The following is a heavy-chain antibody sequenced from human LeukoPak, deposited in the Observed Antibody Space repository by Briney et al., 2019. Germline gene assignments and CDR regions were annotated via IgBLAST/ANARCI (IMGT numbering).Heavy chain of an antibody. D-gene: IGHD3-3*01. J-gene: IGHJ6*03. CDR3: AKDGFFGVIRPFYMDV. V-gene: IGHV3-30*04. CDR1: GFTFSSYA. CDR2: ISYDGSDK. Sequence: GGSLRLSCAASGFTFSSYAMHWVRQAPGRGLEWVAVISYDGSDKSYADSVKGRFTISRDNSKNTLYLQMNSLRAEDTAVYYCAKDGFFGVIRPFYMDVWGKGTTVTVSS.